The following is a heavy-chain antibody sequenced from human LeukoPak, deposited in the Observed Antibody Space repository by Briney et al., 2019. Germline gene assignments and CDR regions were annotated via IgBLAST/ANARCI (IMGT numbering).Heavy chain of an antibody. CDR2: INANSGGT. V-gene: IGHV1-2*06. J-gene: IGHJ6*03. CDR1: GYTFADYF. Sequence: GASVKVSCKTSGYTFADYFIHWVRQAPGQGLEWMGRINANSGGTYYEQKFQGRVTMTRDTSISTAYMELDRLTSGDTAIYYCARREFTPAGPGNYHYYYLDVWGKGTMLTVSS. D-gene: IGHD6-13*01. CDR3: ARREFTPAGPGNYHYYYLDV.